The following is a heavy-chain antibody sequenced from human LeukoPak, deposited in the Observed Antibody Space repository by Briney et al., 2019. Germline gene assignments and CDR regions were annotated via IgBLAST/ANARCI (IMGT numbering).Heavy chain of an antibody. Sequence: RPSQTLSLTCSVSDDSINSISYYWSWIRQPAGKGLEWVGLIYTGGNTNYNPSLKSRVTISVDTSRKQLSLQLNSVTAADTTVYYCARWRAVTGFYFDSWGQGTLVTVSS. J-gene: IGHJ4*02. V-gene: IGHV4-61*02. CDR1: DDSINSISYY. D-gene: IGHD6-19*01. CDR3: ARWRAVTGFYFDS. CDR2: IYTGGNT.